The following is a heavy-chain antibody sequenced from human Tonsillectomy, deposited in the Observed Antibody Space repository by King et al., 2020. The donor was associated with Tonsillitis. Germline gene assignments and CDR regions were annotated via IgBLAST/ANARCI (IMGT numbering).Heavy chain of an antibody. Sequence: VQLVQSGAEVKKPGESLKISCKASEDSFSSNWIAWVRQMPGRGLEWMGIIYPGDSDIRYNPSFQGQVTISADKSISTAYLQWSSLKASDTAMYYCARLLTILPTARRGWFDPWGQGTLVTVSS. J-gene: IGHJ5*02. CDR1: EDSFSSNW. CDR2: IYPGDSDI. CDR3: ARLLTILPTARRGWFDP. V-gene: IGHV5-51*03. D-gene: IGHD3-3*01.